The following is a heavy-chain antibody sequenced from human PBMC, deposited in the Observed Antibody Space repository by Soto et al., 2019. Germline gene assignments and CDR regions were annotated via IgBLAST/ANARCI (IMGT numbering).Heavy chain of an antibody. D-gene: IGHD3-3*01. V-gene: IGHV4-31*03. CDR2: IYYSGST. CDR3: ARVSRVFLAWLPIDYYYGMDV. Sequence: SETLSLTCTVSGGSISSGGYYWSWIRQHPGKGLEWIGYIYYSGSTYYNPSLKSRVTISVDTSKNQFSLKLSSVTAADTAVYYCARVSRVFLAWLPIDYYYGMDVWGQGTTVTVSS. J-gene: IGHJ6*02. CDR1: GGSISSGGYY.